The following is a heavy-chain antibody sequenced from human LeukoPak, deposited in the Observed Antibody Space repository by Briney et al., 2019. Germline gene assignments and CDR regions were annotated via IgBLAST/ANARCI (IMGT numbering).Heavy chain of an antibody. CDR1: GFTFSTYA. V-gene: IGHV3-30*04. CDR2: ISYDGSNK. Sequence: GGSLRLSCAASGFTFSTYAMHWVRQAPGKGLEWVSVISYDGSNKYYADSVKGRFSISRDNSENTVFLQMNSLRAEDTAIYYCAKAIRSAYGYYFDSWGQGTLLTVSS. CDR3: AKAIRSAYGYYFDS. J-gene: IGHJ4*02. D-gene: IGHD3-10*01.